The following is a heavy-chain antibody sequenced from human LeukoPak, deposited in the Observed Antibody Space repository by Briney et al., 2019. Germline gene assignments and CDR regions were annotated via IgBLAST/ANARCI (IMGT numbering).Heavy chain of an antibody. J-gene: IGHJ4*02. CDR1: GGSFSGYY. CDR2: INHSGST. V-gene: IGHV4-34*01. D-gene: IGHD3-22*01. CDR3: ARWGTYYYDSSDTEVGPYYFDY. Sequence: PSETLSLTCAVYGGSFSGYYWSWIRQPPGKGLEWIGEINHSGSTNYNPFLKSRVTISVDTSKNQFSLKLSSVTAADTAVYYCARWGTYYYDSSDTEVGPYYFDYWGQGTLVTVSS.